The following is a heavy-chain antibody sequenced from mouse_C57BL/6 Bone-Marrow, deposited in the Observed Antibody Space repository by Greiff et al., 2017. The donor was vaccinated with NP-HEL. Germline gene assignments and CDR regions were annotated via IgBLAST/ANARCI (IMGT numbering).Heavy chain of an antibody. V-gene: IGHV14-4*01. CDR1: GFNIKDDY. J-gene: IGHJ3*01. Sequence: EVQLQQSGAELVRPGASVKLSCTASGFNIKDDYMHWVKQRPEQGLEWIGWIDPENGDTEYASKFQGKATITADTSSNTAYLQLSSLTSEDTAVYYCTTLWLRRTVFAYWGQGTLVTVSA. D-gene: IGHD2-2*01. CDR3: TTLWLRRTVFAY. CDR2: IDPENGDT.